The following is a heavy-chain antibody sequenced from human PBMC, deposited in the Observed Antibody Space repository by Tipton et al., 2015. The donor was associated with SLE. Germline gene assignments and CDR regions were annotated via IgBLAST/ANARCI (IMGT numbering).Heavy chain of an antibody. Sequence: TLSLTCTVSGGSISSYYWSWIRQPPGKGLEWIGYIYSSGSTNYNPSLKSRVTISVDTSKNQFSLKLSSVTAADTAVYYCARIPSLYSGTYYYYYGMDVWGQGTTVTVSS. J-gene: IGHJ6*02. V-gene: IGHV4-59*07. CDR2: IYSSGST. D-gene: IGHD1-26*01. CDR1: GGSISSYY. CDR3: ARIPSLYSGTYYYYYGMDV.